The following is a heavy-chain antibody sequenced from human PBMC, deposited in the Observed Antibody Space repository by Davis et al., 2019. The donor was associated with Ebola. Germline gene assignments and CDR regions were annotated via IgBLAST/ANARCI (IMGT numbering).Heavy chain of an antibody. V-gene: IGHV3-30*18. J-gene: IGHJ3*02. CDR2: LSPDGGDK. CDR1: GFTFSNYG. D-gene: IGHD1-1*01. Sequence: PGGSLRLSCAASGFTFSNYGMHWVRQAPGKGLEWVTVLSPDGGDKYYSDSVKGRFIASRDNSKNTLYLQMNSLRGEDTAVYYCAKENWNDDSAAFDIWGQGTMVIVSS. CDR3: AKENWNDDSAAFDI.